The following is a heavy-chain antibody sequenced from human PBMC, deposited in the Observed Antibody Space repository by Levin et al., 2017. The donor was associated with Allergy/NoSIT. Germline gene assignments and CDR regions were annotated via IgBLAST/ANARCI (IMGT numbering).Heavy chain of an antibody. D-gene: IGHD4-17*01. V-gene: IGHV3-48*01. J-gene: IGHJ3*01. CDR2: IGVSGRTI. CDR1: GFAFSSYS. Sequence: GGSLRLSCAASGFAFSSYSMNWVRQAPGKGLEWVSYIGVSGRTIYYADFVKGRFTISRDDAKNSLYLLMNSLRAEDTAVYYCASVDYGAFDLWGQGTVVTVSS. CDR3: ASVDYGAFDL.